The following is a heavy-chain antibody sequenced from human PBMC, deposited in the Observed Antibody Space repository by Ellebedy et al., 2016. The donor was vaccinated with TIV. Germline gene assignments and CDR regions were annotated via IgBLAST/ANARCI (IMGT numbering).Heavy chain of an antibody. CDR3: ARRGSYGDYAVQVNSWFDR. V-gene: IGHV3-7*01. CDR1: GFSFRSYW. CDR2: IYQDGSVQ. Sequence: GGSLRLSCAATGFSFRSYWMSWVRQAPGKGLEWVANIYQDGSVQYYLDSVKGRFTISRDSAINSLFLQMNSLRAGDTAVYYCARRGSYGDYAVQVNSWFDRWGRGTLVTVSS. J-gene: IGHJ5*02. D-gene: IGHD4-17*01.